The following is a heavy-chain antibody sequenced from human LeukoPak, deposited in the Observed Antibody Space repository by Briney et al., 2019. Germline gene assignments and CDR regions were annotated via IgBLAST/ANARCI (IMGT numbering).Heavy chain of an antibody. CDR2: ISSNGGST. D-gene: IGHD4-17*01. CDR3: ARARSYGDSTYFDY. CDR1: GFTFSGYA. V-gene: IGHV3-64*01. J-gene: IGHJ4*02. Sequence: GGSLRLSCAASGFTFSGYAMHWVRQAPGKGLEYVSAISSNGGSTYYANSVKGRFTISRDNSKNTLYLQMNSLRAEDTAVYYCARARSYGDSTYFDYWGQGTLVTVSS.